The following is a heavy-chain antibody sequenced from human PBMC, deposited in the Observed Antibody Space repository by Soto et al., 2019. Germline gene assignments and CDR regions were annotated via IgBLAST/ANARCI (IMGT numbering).Heavy chain of an antibody. CDR3: ARDRVSSSWPRHDAFDI. V-gene: IGHV4-31*03. Sequence: SETLTLTCTVSGGSISSGGFYWSWIRQHPGLGLEWIGYIYYSGSTYYNPSLKSRVTISVDTSKNQFSLELSSATAADTAVYYCARDRVSSSWPRHDAFDIWGQGTMVTVSS. D-gene: IGHD6-13*01. CDR1: GGSISSGGFY. CDR2: IYYSGST. J-gene: IGHJ3*02.